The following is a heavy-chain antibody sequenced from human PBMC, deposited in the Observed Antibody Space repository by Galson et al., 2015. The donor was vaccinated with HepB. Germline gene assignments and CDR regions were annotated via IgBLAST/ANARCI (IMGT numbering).Heavy chain of an antibody. D-gene: IGHD2-2*01. V-gene: IGHV1-18*04. CDR3: ARDRPDIVVVPAANRYYYYGMDV. J-gene: IGHJ6*02. CDR2: ISAYNGNT. Sequence: SVKVSCKASGYTFTIYGISWVRQAPGQGLEWMGWISAYNGNTNYAQKLQGRVTMTTDTSTSTAYMELRSLRSDDTAVYYCARDRPDIVVVPAANRYYYYGMDVWGQGTTVTVSS. CDR1: GYTFTIYG.